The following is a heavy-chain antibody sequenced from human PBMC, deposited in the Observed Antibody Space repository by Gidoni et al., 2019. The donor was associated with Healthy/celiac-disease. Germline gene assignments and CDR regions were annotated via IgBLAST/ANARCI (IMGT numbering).Heavy chain of an antibody. CDR3: ARARSIAAAGTLDV. CDR2: INHSGST. J-gene: IGHJ6*04. CDR1: GGSLSGHY. Sequence: QVQLQQWGAGLFKPSDTLSLTCAVYGGSLSGHYWSWIRQPPGKGLEWIGEINHSGSTNYNPSHKSRVTVSVDTSKNQFSLQLSSVTAADTAVYYCARARSIAAAGTLDVWGKGTTATVSS. D-gene: IGHD6-13*01. V-gene: IGHV4-34*01.